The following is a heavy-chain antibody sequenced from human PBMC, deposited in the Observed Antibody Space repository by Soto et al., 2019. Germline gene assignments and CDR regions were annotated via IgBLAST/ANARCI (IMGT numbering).Heavy chain of an antibody. V-gene: IGHV5-51*01. CDR2: IYPGDSDT. J-gene: IGHJ6*02. CDR1: GYSFTNYW. CDR3: ERHRSRSHGLDYCAMDV. Sequence: GESLKISCNGSGYSFTNYWIAWVRQMPGEGLEWMGMIYPGDSDTRYSPSFQGQATISADKSISTAYLQWRSLRASDTAMYYCERHRSRSHGLDYCAMDVWGQGTMVTVSS. D-gene: IGHD3-10*01.